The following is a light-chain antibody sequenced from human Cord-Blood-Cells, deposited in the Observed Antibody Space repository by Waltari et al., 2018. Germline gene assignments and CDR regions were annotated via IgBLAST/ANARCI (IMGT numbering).Light chain of an antibody. CDR2: DVS. J-gene: IGLJ1*01. V-gene: IGLV2-14*01. Sequence: QSSLTQQASVSGSPGQSITISGTATSIDAGGYNSVSWHQQHPGKAPKLMIYDVSNRPSGVSNRFSGSKSGNTASLTISGLQAEDEADYYCSSYTSSSTYVFGTGTKVTVL. CDR3: SSYTSSSTYV. CDR1: SIDAGGYNS.